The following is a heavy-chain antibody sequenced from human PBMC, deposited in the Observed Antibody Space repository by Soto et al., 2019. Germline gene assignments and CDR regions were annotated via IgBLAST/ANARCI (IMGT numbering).Heavy chain of an antibody. J-gene: IGHJ4*02. CDR3: ARHEGLRFGELPYYFDY. CDR1: GGSISSSSYY. CDR2: IYYSGST. Sequence: PSETLSLTCTVSGGSISSSSYYWGWIRQPPGKGLEWIGSIYYSGSTCYNPSLKSRVTISVDTSKNQFSLKLSSVTAADTAVYYCARHEGLRFGELPYYFDYWGQGTLVTVSS. D-gene: IGHD3-10*01. V-gene: IGHV4-39*01.